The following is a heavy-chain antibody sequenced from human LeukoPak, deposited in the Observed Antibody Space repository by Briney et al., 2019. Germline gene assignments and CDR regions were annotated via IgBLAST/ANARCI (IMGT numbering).Heavy chain of an antibody. CDR1: GYSFTNYW. CDR3: EERLRYSDGGYFDY. V-gene: IGHV5-51*01. CDR2: IYPGDSDT. J-gene: IGHJ4*02. D-gene: IGHD3-9*01. Sequence: GESLKISCKGSGYSFTNYWIGCVRQMPGKGLEWMASIYPGDSDTGYSPSFRGQVTISADKSISAAYLQWSSLKASDTSIFHGEERLRYSDGGYFDYWGQGTLVTVSS.